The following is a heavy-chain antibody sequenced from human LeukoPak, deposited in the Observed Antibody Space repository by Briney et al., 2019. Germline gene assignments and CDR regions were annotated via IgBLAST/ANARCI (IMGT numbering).Heavy chain of an antibody. CDR3: ARDTPLPYQLLSPDAFDI. V-gene: IGHV1-18*01. J-gene: IGHJ3*02. Sequence: GASVKVSCKASGYTFTSYGISWVRQAPGQGLEWMGWISAYNGNTNYAQKLQGRVTMTTDTSTSTAYMELRSLRSDDTAVYYCARDTPLPYQLLSPDAFDIWGQGTMVTVPS. CDR1: GYTFTSYG. CDR2: ISAYNGNT. D-gene: IGHD2-2*01.